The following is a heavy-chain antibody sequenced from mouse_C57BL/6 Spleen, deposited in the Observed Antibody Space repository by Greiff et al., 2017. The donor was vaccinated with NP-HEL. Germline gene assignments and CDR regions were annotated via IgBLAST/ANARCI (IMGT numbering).Heavy chain of an antibody. CDR2: IDPSDSYT. D-gene: IGHD1-1*01. CDR1: GYTFTSYW. J-gene: IGHJ2*01. V-gene: IGHV1-69*01. CDR3: ATPSYYGSSGYFDY. Sequence: VQLQQPGAELVMPGASVKLSCKASGYTFTSYWMHWVKQRPGQGLEWIGEIDPSDSYTNYNQKFKGKSTLTVDKSSSTAYMQLSSLTSEDSAVYYCATPSYYGSSGYFDYWGQGTTLTVSS.